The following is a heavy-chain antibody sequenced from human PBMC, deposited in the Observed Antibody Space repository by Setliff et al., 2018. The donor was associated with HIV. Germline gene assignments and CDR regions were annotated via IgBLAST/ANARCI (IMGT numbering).Heavy chain of an antibody. Sequence: GGSLRLSCAASAFTLSSYGMHWVRRAPGKGLEWVANIKQDGSEKYYVDSVTGRFTISRDNAKNSLYLQMNSLRAEDTAVYYCARDPGSGWYVNRYLDYWGQGTLVTVSS. J-gene: IGHJ4*02. V-gene: IGHV3-7*01. CDR1: AFTLSSYG. D-gene: IGHD6-19*01. CDR2: IKQDGSEK. CDR3: ARDPGSGWYVNRYLDY.